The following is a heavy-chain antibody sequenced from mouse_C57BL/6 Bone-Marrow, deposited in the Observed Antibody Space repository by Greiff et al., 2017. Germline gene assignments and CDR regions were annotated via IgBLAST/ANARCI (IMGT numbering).Heavy chain of an antibody. CDR1: GFTFSSYA. J-gene: IGHJ4*01. CDR2: ISDGGSYT. V-gene: IGHV5-4*03. CDR3: ARVSYGSSLYYAMDY. Sequence: DVKLVESGGGLVKPGGSLKLSCAASGFTFSSYAMSWVRQTPEKRLEWVATISDGGSYTYYPDNVKGRFTISRDNAKNNLYLQMSHLKSEDTAMYYCARVSYGSSLYYAMDYWGQGTSGTVSS. D-gene: IGHD1-1*01.